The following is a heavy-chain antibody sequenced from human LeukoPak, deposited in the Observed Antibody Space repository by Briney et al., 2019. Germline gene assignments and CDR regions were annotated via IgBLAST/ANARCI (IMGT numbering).Heavy chain of an antibody. Sequence: PSETLSLTCTVSGGSISSYYWSWIRQPPGKGLEWIGYIYYSGSTNYNPSLESRVTISVDTSKNQFSLKLSSVTAADTAVYYCARVWYGKTDYWGQGTLVTVSS. J-gene: IGHJ4*02. D-gene: IGHD3-16*01. CDR3: ARVWYGKTDY. CDR2: IYYSGST. CDR1: GGSISSYY. V-gene: IGHV4-59*08.